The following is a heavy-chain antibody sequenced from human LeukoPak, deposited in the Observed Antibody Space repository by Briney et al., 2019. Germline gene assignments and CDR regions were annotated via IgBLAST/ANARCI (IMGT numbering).Heavy chain of an antibody. D-gene: IGHD1-1*01. CDR1: GYTFTSYG. CDR3: ARDGRKGSNWNGPHYYYYYGMDV. J-gene: IGHJ6*02. Sequence: ASVTVSCKASGYTFTSYGISWVRQAPGQGLEWMGWISAYNGNTNYAQKLQGRVTMTTDTSTSTAYMELRSLRSDDTAVYYCARDGRKGSNWNGPHYYYYYGMDVWGQGTTVTVSS. V-gene: IGHV1-18*01. CDR2: ISAYNGNT.